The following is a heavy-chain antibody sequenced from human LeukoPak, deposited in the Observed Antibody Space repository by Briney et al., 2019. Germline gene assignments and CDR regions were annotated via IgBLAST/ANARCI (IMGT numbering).Heavy chain of an antibody. D-gene: IGHD6-6*01. V-gene: IGHV4-34*01. CDR3: ARGRAARGKKSFDY. CDR2: INHSGST. CDR1: GGSFSGYY. J-gene: IGHJ4*02. Sequence: SETLSLTCAVYGGSFSGYYWSWIRQPPGKGLEWIGEINHSGSTNYNPSLKSRVTISVDTSKNQFSLKLSSVTVADTAVYYCARGRAARGKKSFDYWGQGTLVTVSS.